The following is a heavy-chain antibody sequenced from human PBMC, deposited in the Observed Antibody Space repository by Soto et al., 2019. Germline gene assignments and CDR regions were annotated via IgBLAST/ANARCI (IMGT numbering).Heavy chain of an antibody. Sequence: SETLSLTCTVSGGSISSSSYYWGWIRQPPGKGLEWIGSIYYSGSTYYNPSLKSRVAISVDTSKNQFSLKLSSVTAADTAVYYCARQSVALLQPFDYWGQGTLVTVSS. J-gene: IGHJ4*02. V-gene: IGHV4-39*01. CDR1: GGSISSSSYY. CDR3: ARQSVALLQPFDY. CDR2: IYYSGST. D-gene: IGHD2-15*01.